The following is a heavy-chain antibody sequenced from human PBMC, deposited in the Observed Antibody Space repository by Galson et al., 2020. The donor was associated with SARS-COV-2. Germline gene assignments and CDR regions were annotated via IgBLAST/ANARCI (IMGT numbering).Heavy chain of an antibody. Sequence: NSGGSLRLSCAASGFTFSSYSMNWVRQAPGKGLEWVSSISSSSSYIYYADSVKGRFTISRDNAKNSLYLQMNSLRAEDTAVYYCARSADYGDYTAHWGQGTLVTVSS. CDR1: GFTFSSYS. CDR3: ARSADYGDYTAH. CDR2: ISSSSSYI. V-gene: IGHV3-21*01. D-gene: IGHD4-17*01. J-gene: IGHJ4*02.